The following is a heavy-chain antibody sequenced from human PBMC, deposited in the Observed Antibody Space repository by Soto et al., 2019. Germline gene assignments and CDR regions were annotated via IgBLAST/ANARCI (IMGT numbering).Heavy chain of an antibody. CDR1: GGSISSGGYY. J-gene: IGHJ4*02. CDR2: IYDNDST. CDR3: ARHHMAATDMYFDY. V-gene: IGHV4-31*03. Sequence: QVQLQESGPGLVKPSQTLSHTCTVSGGSISSGGYYWSWIRQHPGKGLEWIGYIYDNDSTYYNPSLKSRVTMSVDMSRNQFSLKLSSVTAADTAVYYCARHHMAATDMYFDYWGQGTLVTVSS. D-gene: IGHD6-19*01.